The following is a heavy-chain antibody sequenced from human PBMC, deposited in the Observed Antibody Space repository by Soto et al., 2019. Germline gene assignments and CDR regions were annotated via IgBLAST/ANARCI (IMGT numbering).Heavy chain of an antibody. Sequence: GASVKVSCKASGYTFTSYDINWVRQATGQGLEWMGWMNPNSGNTGYAQKFQGRVTMTRNTSISTAYMELSRLRSDDTAVYYCARDWRILYGAGYYYYGMDVWGQGTTVTVSS. CDR1: GYTFTSYD. V-gene: IGHV1-8*01. CDR2: MNPNSGNT. CDR3: ARDWRILYGAGYYYYGMDV. D-gene: IGHD2-8*01. J-gene: IGHJ6*02.